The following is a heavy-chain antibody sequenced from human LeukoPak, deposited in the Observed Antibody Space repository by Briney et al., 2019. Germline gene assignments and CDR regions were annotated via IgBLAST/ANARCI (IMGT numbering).Heavy chain of an antibody. V-gene: IGHV1-2*02. Sequence: ASVKVSCKASGYTFTGYYMHWVRQAPGQGLEWMGWINPNSGGTNYAQKFQGRVTMTRDTSISTAYMELSRLRSDDTAVYYCARGPMVRGVIIIHSYFDYWGQGTLVTVSS. CDR2: INPNSGGT. CDR1: GYTFTGYY. CDR3: ARGPMVRGVIIIHSYFDY. D-gene: IGHD3-10*01. J-gene: IGHJ4*02.